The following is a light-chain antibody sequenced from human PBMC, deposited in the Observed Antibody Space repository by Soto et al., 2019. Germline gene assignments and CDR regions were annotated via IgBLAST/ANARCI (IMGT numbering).Light chain of an antibody. Sequence: MNQSPSSLSASEGEKIIITCRASRDVGSDVSWYQQKPGQAPKLLIYAASNLYTGVPSRFSGSRSGTEFTLTISSLQPEDFASYYCLQDYGDSWTFGQGTKVDIK. V-gene: IGKV1-6*01. J-gene: IGKJ1*01. CDR1: RDVGSD. CDR3: LQDYGDSWT. CDR2: AAS.